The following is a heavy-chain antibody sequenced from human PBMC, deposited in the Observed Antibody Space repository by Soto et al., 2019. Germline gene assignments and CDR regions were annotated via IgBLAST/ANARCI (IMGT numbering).Heavy chain of an antibody. CDR2: ISAYNGNT. V-gene: IGHV1-18*01. CDR3: ASDQRGRDWLGEDF. D-gene: IGHD3-10*01. J-gene: IGHJ4*02. Sequence: QVQLVQSGAEVKKPGASVKVSCKASGYTFSNYGVTWVRQAPGQGLEWMGWISAYNGNTHYAQRVQGRVTMTTDTSTSTAYMELRSLRSDDTAVYYCASDQRGRDWLGEDFWGQGTLVTVSS. CDR1: GYTFSNYG.